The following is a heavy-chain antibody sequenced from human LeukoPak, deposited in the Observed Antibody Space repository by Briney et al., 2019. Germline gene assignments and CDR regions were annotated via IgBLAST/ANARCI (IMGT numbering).Heavy chain of an antibody. V-gene: IGHV3-23*01. CDR3: AKISWDGRGTFD. D-gene: IGHD1/OR15-1a*01. J-gene: IGHJ4*02. Sequence: GGSLRLSCAASGYSFSTYSISWVRQAPGKGLEWVSSIRGRGADKYYADSVTGRFSISRDNSQDTLSLQMNSLRAEDTAVYYRAKISWDGRGTFDWGRGTLVTVSS. CDR2: IRGRGADK. CDR1: GYSFSTYS.